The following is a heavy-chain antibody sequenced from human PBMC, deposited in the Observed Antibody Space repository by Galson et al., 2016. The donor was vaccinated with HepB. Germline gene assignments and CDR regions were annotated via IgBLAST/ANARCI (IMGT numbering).Heavy chain of an antibody. V-gene: IGHV3-23*01. CDR3: AKGWSGPDS. J-gene: IGHJ4*02. CDR2: ISSTSHST. Sequence: SLRLSCAASGFTFSTSAMSWVRQAPGQGLEWVSAISSTSHSTYYADSVKGRSTISRDNTKNTLFLQMDSLKIDDTAVYYCAKGWSGPDSWGQGTLVTGSS. D-gene: IGHD3-3*01. CDR1: GFTFSTSA.